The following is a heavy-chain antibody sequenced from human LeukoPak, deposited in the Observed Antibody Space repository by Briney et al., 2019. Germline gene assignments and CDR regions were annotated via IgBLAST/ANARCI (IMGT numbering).Heavy chain of an antibody. CDR1: GFTFDDYA. J-gene: IGHJ4*02. CDR2: IRWDSGSV. CDR3: AKGNSYDSSGLPFDY. D-gene: IGHD3-22*01. V-gene: IGHV3-9*01. Sequence: GGSLRLSCAASGFTFDDYAMHWVRQAPGKGLEWVSGIRWDSGSVDSADSVKGRFTISRDNARNSLYLQMNSLRAEDTALYYCAKGNSYDSSGLPFDYWGQGTLVTVSS.